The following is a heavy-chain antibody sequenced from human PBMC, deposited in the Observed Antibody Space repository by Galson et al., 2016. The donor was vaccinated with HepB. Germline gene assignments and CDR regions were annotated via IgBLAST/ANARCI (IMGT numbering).Heavy chain of an antibody. CDR2: ISSRFDTK. J-gene: IGHJ4*02. D-gene: IGHD3-3*01. CDR3: VTDHSRFLQWSPAFDS. V-gene: IGHV3-48*02. CDR1: GFTFSSYS. Sequence: SLRLSCAASGFTFSSYSLNWVRQAPGKGLEWISFISSRFDTKYYADSVKGRFTISRDNAKNSLFLQMNSLRDEDTAVYYCVTDHSRFLQWSPAFDSWDQGTLVTVSS.